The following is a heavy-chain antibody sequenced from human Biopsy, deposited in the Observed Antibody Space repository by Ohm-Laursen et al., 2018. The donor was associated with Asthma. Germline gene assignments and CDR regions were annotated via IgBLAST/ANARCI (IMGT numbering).Heavy chain of an antibody. CDR2: IRPGQRGI. Sequence: GSLRLSCAASGFAFDNYAMSWARQAPGKGLAWVGTIRPGQRGIDYEPPVRGRFFISRDDSTNTLYLEMTSLRAEDTAVYYCVKDTDGDRGGWYTFEVWGPGTMVTVSS. J-gene: IGHJ3*01. CDR3: VKDTDGDRGGWYTFEV. V-gene: IGHV3-23*01. D-gene: IGHD2-15*01. CDR1: GFAFDNYA.